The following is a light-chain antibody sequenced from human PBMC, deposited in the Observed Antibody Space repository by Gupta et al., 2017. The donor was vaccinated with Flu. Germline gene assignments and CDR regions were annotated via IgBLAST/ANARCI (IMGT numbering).Light chain of an antibody. CDR3: AVWDDSLSGHYV. Sequence: HSALTQPPPASGTPGQWVTIPCSGSNSNIGRYTVDWYQQLPGTPPKLLIYDFSERPSGVPDRFSGSKSGTSAALTISGLQSEDDADYYCAVWDDSLSGHYVFGSGTKVTVL. CDR1: NSNIGRYT. V-gene: IGLV1-44*01. CDR2: DFS. J-gene: IGLJ1*01.